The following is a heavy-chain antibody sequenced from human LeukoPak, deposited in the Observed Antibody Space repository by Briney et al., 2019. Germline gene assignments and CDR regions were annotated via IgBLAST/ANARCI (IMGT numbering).Heavy chain of an antibody. CDR2: IYYSGST. CDR1: GGSISSSSYY. CDR3: ARASPRGHFDY. V-gene: IGHV4-39*07. Sequence: PSETLSLTCTVSGGSISSSSYYWGWIRQPPGKGLEWIGSIYYSGSTYYNPSLKSRVTISVDTSKNQFSLKLSSVTAADTAVYYCARASPRGHFDYWGQGTLVTVSS. J-gene: IGHJ4*02.